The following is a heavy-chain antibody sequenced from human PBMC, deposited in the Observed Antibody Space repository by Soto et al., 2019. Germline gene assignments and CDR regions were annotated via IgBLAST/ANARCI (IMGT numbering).Heavy chain of an antibody. Sequence: SETLSLTCAVYGGSFSGYYWSWIRQPPGKGLEWIGEINHSGSTNYNPSLKGRVTISVDTSKNQFSLKLSSVTAADTAVYYCARSRVLTGTTRPYYYYYYMXVWGKGTTVXAP. J-gene: IGHJ6*03. CDR1: GGSFSGYY. CDR3: ARSRVLTGTTRPYYYYYYMXV. D-gene: IGHD1-7*01. V-gene: IGHV4-34*01. CDR2: INHSGST.